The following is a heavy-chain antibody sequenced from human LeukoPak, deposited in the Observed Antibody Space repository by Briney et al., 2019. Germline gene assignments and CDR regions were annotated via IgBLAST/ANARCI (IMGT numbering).Heavy chain of an antibody. CDR3: ARGPRITIFGVVIRFDY. J-gene: IGHJ4*02. CDR1: GGSFSDYY. V-gene: IGHV4-34*01. Sequence: SETLSLTCAVYGGSFSDYYWSWIRQPPGKGLEWIGEINHSGSTNYNPSLKSRVTISVDTSKNQFSLKLSSVTAADTAVYYCARGPRITIFGVVIRFDYWGQGTLVTVSS. D-gene: IGHD3-3*01. CDR2: INHSGST.